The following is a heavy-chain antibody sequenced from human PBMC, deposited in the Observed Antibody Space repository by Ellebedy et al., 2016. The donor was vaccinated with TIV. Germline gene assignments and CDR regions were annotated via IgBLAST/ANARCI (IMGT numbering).Heavy chain of an antibody. Sequence: ASVKVSXKVSGYSLTELSMHWVRQAPGKGLEWVGGFDPENAETTYAQGFQGRVTMTEDTSVETAYMEMSNLRSEDTAVYYCARGFVLIGIAVAGPDAFDIWGQGTMVTVSS. D-gene: IGHD6-19*01. V-gene: IGHV1-24*01. J-gene: IGHJ3*02. CDR3: ARGFVLIGIAVAGPDAFDI. CDR2: FDPENAET. CDR1: GYSLTELS.